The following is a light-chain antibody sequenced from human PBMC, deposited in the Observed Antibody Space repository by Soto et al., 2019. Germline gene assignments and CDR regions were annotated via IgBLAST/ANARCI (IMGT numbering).Light chain of an antibody. CDR1: QSVSSGY. V-gene: IGKV3-20*01. Sequence: EIVSTQSPGTLSLSPGERATLSCKVSQSVSSGYLAWYQQKPGQAPRLLIYGASRRATGIPDRFIGSGSGTDFTLTISRLEPEDYAVYYCQHYITSLTTFGQGTKVDIK. J-gene: IGKJ1*01. CDR2: GAS. CDR3: QHYITSLTT.